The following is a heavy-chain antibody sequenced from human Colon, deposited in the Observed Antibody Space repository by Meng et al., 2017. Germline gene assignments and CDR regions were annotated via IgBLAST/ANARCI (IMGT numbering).Heavy chain of an antibody. D-gene: IGHD3-10*01. CDR1: GGSISSNYW. J-gene: IGHJ4*02. Sequence: VRRRGSGPGLVKPSGILSLTCAVSGGSISSNYWWTWVRQPPGKGLEWIGEINHSGSTSYVPSLKSRITISVAKSNNLLSLKLNSVTAADTAMYYCARRNTRNSGGGNNYWGQGTLVTVSS. V-gene: IGHV4-4*02. CDR2: INHSGST. CDR3: ARRNTRNSGGGNNY.